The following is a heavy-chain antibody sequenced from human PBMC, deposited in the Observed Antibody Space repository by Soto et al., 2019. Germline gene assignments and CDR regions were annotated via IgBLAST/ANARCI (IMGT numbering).Heavy chain of an antibody. CDR1: GGSVSSGSYY. CDR2: IYYSGST. D-gene: IGHD5-18*01. V-gene: IGHV4-61*01. CDR3: ARDRGIQLWFDFDY. J-gene: IGHJ4*02. Sequence: PSETLSLTCTVSGGSVSSGSYYWSWIRQPPGKGLEWIGYIYYSGSTNYNPSLKSRVTISVDTSKNQFSLKLSSVTAADTAVYYCARDRGIQLWFDFDYWGQGTLVTV.